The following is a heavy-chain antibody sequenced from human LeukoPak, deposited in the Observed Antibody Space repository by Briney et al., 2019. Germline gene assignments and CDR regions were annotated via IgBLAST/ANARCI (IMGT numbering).Heavy chain of an antibody. J-gene: IGHJ6*02. CDR2: IYSGGSK. CDR1: GFTVSSNY. D-gene: IGHD5-18*01. CDR3: TTQWTAMASGYGMDV. Sequence: GGSLRLSCAVSGFTVSSNYMSWVRQAPGKGLGWVSAIYSGGSKYYADSVKGRFTISRDNAKNSLYLQMNSLRAEDTAVYYCTTQWTAMASGYGMDVWGQGTTVTVSS. V-gene: IGHV3-66*01.